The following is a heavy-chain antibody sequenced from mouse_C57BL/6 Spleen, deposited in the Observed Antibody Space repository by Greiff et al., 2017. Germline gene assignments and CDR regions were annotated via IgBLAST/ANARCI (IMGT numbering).Heavy chain of an antibody. V-gene: IGHV2-2*01. CDR3: ARNWDDWFAY. J-gene: IGHJ3*01. CDR2: IWSGGST. CDR1: GFSLTSYG. Sequence: VKLQESGPGLVQPSQSLSITCTVSGFSLTSYGVHWVRQSPGKGLEWLGVIWSGGSTDYTAAFISRLSISKDNSKSQVFFKMNSLQADDTAIYYCARNWDDWFAYWGQGTLVTVSA. D-gene: IGHD4-1*01.